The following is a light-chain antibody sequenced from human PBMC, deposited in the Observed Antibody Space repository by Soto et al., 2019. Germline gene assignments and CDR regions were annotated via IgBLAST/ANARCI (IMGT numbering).Light chain of an antibody. Sequence: EIVMTQSPATLSVSPGERATHSCRASQSVSSNLAWYQQKPGQAPRLLIYGASTRATGIPARFSGSGSGTEFTLTISSLQSEDFAVYYCQQYNNWPPGFGQGTRLEIK. CDR3: QQYNNWPPG. CDR2: GAS. V-gene: IGKV3-15*01. J-gene: IGKJ5*01. CDR1: QSVSSN.